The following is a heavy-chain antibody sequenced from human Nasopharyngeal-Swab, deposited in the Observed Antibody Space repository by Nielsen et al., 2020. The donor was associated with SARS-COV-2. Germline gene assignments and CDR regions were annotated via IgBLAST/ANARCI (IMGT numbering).Heavy chain of an antibody. J-gene: IGHJ4*02. CDR1: GYIFTTYW. Sequence: GESLKISCKGSGYIFTTYWIGWVRQMPGKGLERMGIIYPGDSDTRYSPSFQGQVTISADKSISTAYLQWSSLKASDTAMYYCARLGGSVVVTEYFDYWGQGTLVTVSS. CDR2: IYPGDSDT. D-gene: IGHD2-21*02. CDR3: ARLGGSVVVTEYFDY. V-gene: IGHV5-51*01.